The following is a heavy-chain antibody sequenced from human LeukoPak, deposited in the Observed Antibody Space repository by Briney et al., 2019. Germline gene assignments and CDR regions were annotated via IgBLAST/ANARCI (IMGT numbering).Heavy chain of an antibody. Sequence: PSETLSLTCTVSGGSISSSSYYWGWLRQPPGKGLEWIGSIYYSGSTYYNPSLKSRVTISVDTSTNQFSLKLSSVTAADTALYYCARRDTILRGVKPPFDYWGQGTLVTVSS. CDR3: ARRDTILRGVKPPFDY. D-gene: IGHD3-10*01. V-gene: IGHV4-39*01. J-gene: IGHJ4*02. CDR2: IYYSGST. CDR1: GGSISSSSYY.